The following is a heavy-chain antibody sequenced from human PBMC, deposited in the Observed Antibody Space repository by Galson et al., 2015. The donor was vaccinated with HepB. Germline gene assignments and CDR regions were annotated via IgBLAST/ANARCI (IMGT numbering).Heavy chain of an antibody. J-gene: IGHJ4*02. CDR2: IYFNGAT. CDR1: GGSIRSSDYY. CDR3: ASTYYSDNSASDY. V-gene: IGHV4-30-4*01. D-gene: IGHD3-22*01. Sequence: TLSLTCTVSGGSIRSSDYYWSWIRQPPGKGLEWIGYIYFNGATYRNPSLKSRVTISIDTSNNHFSLKLTSVTAADTAVYFCASTYYSDNSASDYWGQGTLVTVSS.